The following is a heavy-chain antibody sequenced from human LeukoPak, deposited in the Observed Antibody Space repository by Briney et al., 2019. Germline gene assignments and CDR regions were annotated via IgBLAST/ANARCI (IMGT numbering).Heavy chain of an antibody. Sequence: PGGSLRLSCAASGFTFSSYAMSWVRQAPGKGLEWVPAISGSGGSTYYADSVKGRFTISRDNSKNTLYLQMNSLRAEDTAVYYCAKYSRDTAMVWLDYWGQGTLVTVSS. CDR3: AKYSRDTAMVWLDY. V-gene: IGHV3-23*01. CDR1: GFTFSSYA. D-gene: IGHD5-18*01. J-gene: IGHJ4*02. CDR2: ISGSGGST.